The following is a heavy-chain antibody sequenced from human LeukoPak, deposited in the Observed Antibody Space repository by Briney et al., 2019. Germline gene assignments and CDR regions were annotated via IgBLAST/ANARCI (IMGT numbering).Heavy chain of an antibody. Sequence: SETLSLTCAVYGGSYSGYYWSWIRQPPGKGLEWIGEINHSGSTNYNPSLKSRVTISVDTSKNQFSLKLSSVTAADTAVYYCARGYCYGSGNYHLDYWGQGTLVTVSS. D-gene: IGHD3-10*01. CDR2: INHSGST. J-gene: IGHJ4*02. CDR1: GGSYSGYY. V-gene: IGHV4-34*01. CDR3: ARGYCYGSGNYHLDY.